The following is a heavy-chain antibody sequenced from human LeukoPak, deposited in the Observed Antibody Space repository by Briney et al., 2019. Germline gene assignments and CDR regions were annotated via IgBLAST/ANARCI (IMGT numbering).Heavy chain of an antibody. CDR3: AKPVSGGLAVTADWFHP. J-gene: IGHJ5*01. CDR2: NNANSGTT. Sequence: GGSLRLSWAASGXAFSFYAMSWLRQPPGKGLEWVSTNNANSGTTSYAASVRGRFTISRDNSKNTLYLQVNTLRADDTATYYCAKPVSGGLAVTADWFHPWGQGTLVVVSS. D-gene: IGHD6-19*01. V-gene: IGHV3-23*01. CDR1: GXAFSFYA.